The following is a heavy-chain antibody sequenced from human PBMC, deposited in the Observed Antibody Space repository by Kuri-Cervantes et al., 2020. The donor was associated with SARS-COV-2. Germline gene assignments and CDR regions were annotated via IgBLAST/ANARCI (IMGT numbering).Heavy chain of an antibody. J-gene: IGHJ6*02. CDR1: GFTFSDYY. Sequence: GESLKISCAASGFTFSDYYMSWIRQAPGKGLEWVSYISSSGSTIYYADSVKGRFTISRDNAKNSLYLQMNSLKTEDTAVYYCTTDRVYCTNGVCYSPHYYYGMDVWGQGTTVTVSS. CDR2: ISSSGSTI. V-gene: IGHV3-11*01. D-gene: IGHD2-8*01. CDR3: TTDRVYCTNGVCYSPHYYYGMDV.